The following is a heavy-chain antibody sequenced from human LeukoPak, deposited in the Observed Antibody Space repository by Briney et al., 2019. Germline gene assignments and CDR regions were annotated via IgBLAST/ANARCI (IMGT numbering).Heavy chain of an antibody. D-gene: IGHD1-26*01. Sequence: GGSLRLSCAASAFTFSNSAMSRVRQAQGNGLEMVSVISGTGCSTYYADSAKGRFTISRDNSKNTLYLQMNSLRAEDTAVYYCAKDSPIGTCYHYYGMDVWGQGTTFTVSS. J-gene: IGHJ6*02. V-gene: IGHV3-23*01. CDR1: AFTFSNSA. CDR3: AKDSPIGTCYHYYGMDV. CDR2: ISGTGCST.